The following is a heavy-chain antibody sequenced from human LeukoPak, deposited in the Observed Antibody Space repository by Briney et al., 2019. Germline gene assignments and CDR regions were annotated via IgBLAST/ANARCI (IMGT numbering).Heavy chain of an antibody. D-gene: IGHD2-15*01. V-gene: IGHV4-59*12. CDR3: ARDLRGSEY. J-gene: IGHJ4*02. CDR2: IYYSGSS. CDR1: GASISSYY. Sequence: PSETLSLTCTVSGASISSYYWSWIRQPPGKGLEWIGYIYYSGSSNYNPSLKSRVTISVDTSKNQFSLTLTSVTAADTAVYYCARDLRGSEYWGQGTLVTVSS.